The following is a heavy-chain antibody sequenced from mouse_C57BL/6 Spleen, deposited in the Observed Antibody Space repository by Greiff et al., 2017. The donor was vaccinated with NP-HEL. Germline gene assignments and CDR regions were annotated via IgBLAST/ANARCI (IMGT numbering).Heavy chain of an antibody. CDR3: ARADYYYGSSYGYYAMDY. CDR2: IHPNSGST. CDR1: GYTFTSYW. Sequence: VQLQQPGAELVKPGASVKLSCKASGYTFTSYWMHWVKQRPGQGLEWIGMIHPNSGSTNYNEKFKSKATLTVDKSSSTAYMQLSSLTSEDSAVYYCARADYYYGSSYGYYAMDYWGQGTSVTVSS. D-gene: IGHD1-1*01. J-gene: IGHJ4*01. V-gene: IGHV1-64*01.